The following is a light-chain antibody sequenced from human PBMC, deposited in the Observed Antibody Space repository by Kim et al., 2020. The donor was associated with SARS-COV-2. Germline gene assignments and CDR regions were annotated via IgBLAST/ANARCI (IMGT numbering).Light chain of an antibody. CDR3: QQHNDWYT. J-gene: IGKJ2*01. Sequence: LSVSPGDTATLSCRASQSVSNKLAWFQQKPGQPPRLLIYGASIRATGIPARFSGSGSGTEFTLTISSLQSEDFAVYYCQQHNDWYTFGQGTKLEI. CDR2: GAS. V-gene: IGKV3-15*01. CDR1: QSVSNK.